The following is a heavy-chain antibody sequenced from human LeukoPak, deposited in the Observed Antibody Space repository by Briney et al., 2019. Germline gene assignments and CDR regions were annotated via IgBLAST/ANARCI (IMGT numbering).Heavy chain of an antibody. CDR3: ARTSGWYDADAFDI. V-gene: IGHV3-48*01. D-gene: IGHD6-19*01. CDR2: ITFSSSII. Sequence: GGSLRLSCAASGFTFSSYSMNWVRQAPGKGLEWVSYITFSSSIIYNADSVKGRFTISRDNAKNSLYLQMNSLRAEDTALYYCARTSGWYDADAFDIWGQGTMVTVSS. CDR1: GFTFSSYS. J-gene: IGHJ3*02.